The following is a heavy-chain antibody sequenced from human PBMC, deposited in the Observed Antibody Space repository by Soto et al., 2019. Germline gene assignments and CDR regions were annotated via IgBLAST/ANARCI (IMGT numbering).Heavy chain of an antibody. CDR1: GGTFSSYA. V-gene: IGHV1-69*13. CDR3: ARAHKGGLGWLPDYYYYYGMDV. CDR2: IIPIFGTA. D-gene: IGHD3-9*01. J-gene: IGHJ6*02. Sequence: ASVKVSCKASGGTFSSYAISWVRQAPGQGLEWMGGIIPIFGTANYAQKFQGRVTITADESTSTAYMELSSLRAEDTAVYYCARAHKGGLGWLPDYYYYYGMDVWGQGTTVTVSS.